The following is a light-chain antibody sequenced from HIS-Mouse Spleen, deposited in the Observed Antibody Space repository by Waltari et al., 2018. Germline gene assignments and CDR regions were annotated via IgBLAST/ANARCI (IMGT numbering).Light chain of an antibody. CDR1: SSDDGRYNL. Sequence: QSALTQPASVSGSPGQSTTISCTGTSSDDGRYNLVSWYQQHPGKAPKLMIYEGSKPPSGVSNRFSGSKSGNTASLTISGLQAEDEADYYCCSYAGSSTWVFGGGTKLTVL. CDR2: EGS. V-gene: IGLV2-23*01. CDR3: CSYAGSSTWV. J-gene: IGLJ3*02.